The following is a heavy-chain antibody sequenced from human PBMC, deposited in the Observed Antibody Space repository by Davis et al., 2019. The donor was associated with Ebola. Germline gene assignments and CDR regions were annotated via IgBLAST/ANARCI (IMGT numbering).Heavy chain of an antibody. D-gene: IGHD7-27*01. Sequence: PGGSLRLSCAASGFTFSSYGMHWVRQSPGKGLDWVSFIRSGGNNPEYADSVKGRFTISRDDSRNIVYLQMDRLRVEDTAVYYCVRDGPHWDLDYWGQGALVTVSS. J-gene: IGHJ4*02. CDR3: VRDGPHWDLDY. CDR1: GFTFSSYG. CDR2: IRSGGNNP. V-gene: IGHV3-30*02.